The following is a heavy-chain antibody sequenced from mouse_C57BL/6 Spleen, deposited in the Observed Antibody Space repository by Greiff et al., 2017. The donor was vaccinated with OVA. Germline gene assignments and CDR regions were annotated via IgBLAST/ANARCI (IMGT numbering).Heavy chain of an antibody. D-gene: IGHD2-4*01. V-gene: IGHV1-26*01. CDR2: INPNNGGT. J-gene: IGHJ2*01. Sequence: VQLQQSGPELVKPGASVKISCKASGYTFTDYYMNWVQQSHGKSLEWIGDINPNNGGTSYNQKFKGKATLTVDKSSSTAYMQLRSLTSEDSAVYYCARVGMRLRHCDYWGQGTTLTVSS. CDR1: GYTFTDYY. CDR3: ARVGMRLRHCDY.